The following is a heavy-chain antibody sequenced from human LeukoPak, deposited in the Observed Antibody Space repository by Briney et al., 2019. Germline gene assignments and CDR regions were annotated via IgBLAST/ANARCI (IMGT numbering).Heavy chain of an antibody. CDR2: ISYDGSNK. CDR1: GFTFSSYA. V-gene: IGHV3-30-3*01. CDR3: AVESV. J-gene: IGHJ6*02. Sequence: SGRSLRLSCAASGFTFSSYAMHWVRQAPGKGLEWVAVISYDGSNKYYADSVKGRFTISRDNSKNTLYLQMNSLRAEDTAVYYCAVESVWGQGTTVTVSS. D-gene: IGHD3-3*01.